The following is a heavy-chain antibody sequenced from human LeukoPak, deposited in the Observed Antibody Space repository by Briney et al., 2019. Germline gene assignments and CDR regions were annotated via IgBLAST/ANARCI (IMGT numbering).Heavy chain of an antibody. D-gene: IGHD7-27*01. CDR3: AREVVELGALDY. CDR2: INPNSGGT. Sequence: GASVKVSCKASGYTFTGYYMHWVRQAHGQGLEWMGWINPNSGGTNYAQKFQGRVTMTRDTSISTAYMELSRLRSDDTAVYYCAREVVELGALDYWGQGTLVTVSS. J-gene: IGHJ4*02. V-gene: IGHV1-2*02. CDR1: GYTFTGYY.